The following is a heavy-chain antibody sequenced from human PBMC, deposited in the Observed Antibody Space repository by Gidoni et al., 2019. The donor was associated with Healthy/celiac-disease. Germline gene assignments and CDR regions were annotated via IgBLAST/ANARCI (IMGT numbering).Heavy chain of an antibody. V-gene: IGHV1-69*01. CDR1: GGTFSSYS. CDR2: IIPIFGTA. CDR3: ARGRVFRAVAGTDYYYGMDV. Sequence: QVQLVQSGAEVKKPGSSVKVSCKASGGTFSSYSISWVRQAPGQGLEWMGGIIPIFGTANYAQKFQGRVTITADESTSTAYMELSSLRSEDTAVYYCARGRVFRAVAGTDYYYGMDVWGQGTTVTVSS. J-gene: IGHJ6*02. D-gene: IGHD6-19*01.